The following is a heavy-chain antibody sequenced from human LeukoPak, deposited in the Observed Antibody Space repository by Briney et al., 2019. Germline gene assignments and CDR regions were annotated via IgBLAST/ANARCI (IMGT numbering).Heavy chain of an antibody. J-gene: IGHJ1*01. Sequence: SVKVSCKASGGTFSSYAISWVLQAPGQGLEWVGGIIPIFGTANYAQKFQGRVTITPDESTSTAYMELSSLRSEDTAVYYCARAGFVTYDSSGYWSYFQHWGQGTLVTVSS. V-gene: IGHV1-69*13. CDR2: IIPIFGTA. CDR3: ARAGFVTYDSSGYWSYFQH. CDR1: GGTFSSYA. D-gene: IGHD3-22*01.